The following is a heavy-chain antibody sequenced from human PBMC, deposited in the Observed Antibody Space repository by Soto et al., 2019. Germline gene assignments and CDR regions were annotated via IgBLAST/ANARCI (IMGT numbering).Heavy chain of an antibody. Sequence: PGESLKISCKGSGYIFTSYWIGWVLQMPGKGLEWMGIIYPGDSDTRYSPSFQGQVTISADKSISTAYLQWSSLKASDTAMYYCARVGTNYYDSSGYYFGFDYWGQGTLVTVSS. CDR3: ARVGTNYYDSSGYYFGFDY. CDR1: GYIFTSYW. D-gene: IGHD3-22*01. V-gene: IGHV5-51*01. J-gene: IGHJ4*02. CDR2: IYPGDSDT.